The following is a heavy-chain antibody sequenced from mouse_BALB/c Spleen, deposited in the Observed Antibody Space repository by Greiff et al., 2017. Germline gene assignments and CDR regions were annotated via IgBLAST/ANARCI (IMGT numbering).Heavy chain of an antibody. CDR1: GYSITSGYY. Sequence: EVQLVESGPGLVKPSQSLSLTCSVTGYSITSGYYWNWIRQFPGNKLEWMGYISYDGSNNYNPSLKNRISITRDTSKNQFFLKLNSVTTEDTATYYCARGGIYYGNHGGFAYWGQGTLVTVSA. V-gene: IGHV3-6*02. CDR2: ISYDGSN. D-gene: IGHD2-1*01. J-gene: IGHJ3*01. CDR3: ARGGIYYGNHGGFAY.